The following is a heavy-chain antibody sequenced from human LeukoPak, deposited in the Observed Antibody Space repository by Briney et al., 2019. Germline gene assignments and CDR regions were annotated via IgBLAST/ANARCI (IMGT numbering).Heavy chain of an antibody. V-gene: IGHV4-34*01. Sequence: PSETLSLTCTVSGGSISSYYWSWIRQPPGKGLEWIGEINHSGSTNYNPSLKSRVTISVDTSKNQFSLKLSSVTAADTAVYYCATSKTLDLNYFDYWGQGTLVTVSS. CDR3: ATSKTLDLNYFDY. CDR1: GGSISSYY. CDR2: INHSGST. J-gene: IGHJ4*02.